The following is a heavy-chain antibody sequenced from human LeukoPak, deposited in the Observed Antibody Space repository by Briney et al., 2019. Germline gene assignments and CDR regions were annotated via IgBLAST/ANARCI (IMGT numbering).Heavy chain of an antibody. V-gene: IGHV3-30*18. Sequence: GGSLRLSCAASGFTFSSYGMHWVRQAPGKGLEWVAVISYDGSNKYYADSVKGRFTISRDNSKNTLYLQMNSLRAEDTAVYYCAKDGVATIMRGYFDYWGQGTLVTVSS. CDR2: ISYDGSNK. CDR1: GFTFSSYG. CDR3: AKDGVATIMRGYFDY. D-gene: IGHD5-12*01. J-gene: IGHJ4*02.